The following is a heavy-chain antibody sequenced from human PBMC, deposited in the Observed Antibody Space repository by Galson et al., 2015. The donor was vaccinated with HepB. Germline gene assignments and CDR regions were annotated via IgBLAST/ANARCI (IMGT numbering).Heavy chain of an antibody. V-gene: IGHV4-34*01. CDR1: GGSFSGYY. Sequence: ETLSLTCAVYGGSFSGYYWSWIRQPPGKGLEWIGEINHSGSTNYNPSLKSRVTISVDTSKNQFSLKLSSVTAADTAVYYCARASQYYYAVKGGMDVRGQGTTVTVSS. D-gene: IGHD3-10*01. J-gene: IGHJ6*02. CDR3: ARASQYYYAVKGGMDV. CDR2: INHSGST.